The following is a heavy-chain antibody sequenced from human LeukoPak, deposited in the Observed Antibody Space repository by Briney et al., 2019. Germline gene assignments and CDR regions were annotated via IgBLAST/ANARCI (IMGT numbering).Heavy chain of an antibody. CDR1: GGSISSAGYY. V-gene: IGHV4-61*02. Sequence: SETLSLTCTVSGGSISSAGYYWSWIRQPAGQGLEWIGRIYATGSTNSNPSLQSRVTISIDTSKNQFSLKLSSVTAADTAVYYCARLYCSGGSCYYDYWGQGTLVTVSS. CDR2: IYATGST. D-gene: IGHD2-15*01. CDR3: ARLYCSGGSCYYDY. J-gene: IGHJ4*02.